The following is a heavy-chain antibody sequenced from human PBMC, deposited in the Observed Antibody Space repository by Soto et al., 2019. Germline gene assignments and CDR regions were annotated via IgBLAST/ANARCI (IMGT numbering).Heavy chain of an antibody. V-gene: IGHV3-66*01. Sequence: EVQLVESGGGLVQPGGSLRLSCAASGFTVSTNHMSWVRQAPGKGLEWVSVIYSGGTTYYADSVKGRFTISRDNSKNTLYLQMNSLRAEDTAVYYCARDSSAWYQDYWGQGTLVTVSS. CDR2: IYSGGTT. CDR3: ARDSSAWYQDY. CDR1: GFTVSTNH. D-gene: IGHD6-19*01. J-gene: IGHJ4*02.